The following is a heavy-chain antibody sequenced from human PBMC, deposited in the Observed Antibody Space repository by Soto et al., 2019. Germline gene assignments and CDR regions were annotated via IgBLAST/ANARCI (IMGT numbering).Heavy chain of an antibody. Sequence: GGSLRLSCAASGFTFSSYAMSWVRQAPGKGLERLSGIGGSGDSTYYADSVKGRFTISRDNSKNTLYLQMNSLRAEDTAVYYCAKGVPGIAVAGTGYFQHWGQGTLVTDSS. CDR1: GFTFSSYA. CDR2: IGGSGDST. V-gene: IGHV3-23*01. J-gene: IGHJ1*01. D-gene: IGHD6-19*01. CDR3: AKGVPGIAVAGTGYFQH.